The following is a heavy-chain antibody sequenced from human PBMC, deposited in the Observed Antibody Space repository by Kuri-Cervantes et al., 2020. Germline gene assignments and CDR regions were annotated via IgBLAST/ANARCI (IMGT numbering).Heavy chain of an antibody. CDR1: GFTFSSYA. CDR3: ARDVGVADFDS. J-gene: IGHJ4*02. D-gene: IGHD3-3*01. V-gene: IGHV3-7*01. Sequence: GESLKISCAASGFTFSSYAMSWVRQAPGKGLEWVANIKRDGSGKYYVDSVKGRFTISRDNAKMSVDLQMNSLRVEDTAVYYCARDVGVADFDSWGQGTLVTVSS. CDR2: IKRDGSGK.